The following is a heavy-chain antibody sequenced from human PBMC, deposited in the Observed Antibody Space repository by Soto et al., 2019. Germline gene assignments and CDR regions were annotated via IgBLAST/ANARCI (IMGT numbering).Heavy chain of an antibody. D-gene: IGHD3-10*01. CDR3: ARDPGSGSYYGWFDP. J-gene: IGHJ5*02. V-gene: IGHV4-59*01. Sequence: PQSRVTISVDTSKNQFSLKLSSVTAADTAVYYCARDPGSGSYYGWFDPWGQGTLVTVS.